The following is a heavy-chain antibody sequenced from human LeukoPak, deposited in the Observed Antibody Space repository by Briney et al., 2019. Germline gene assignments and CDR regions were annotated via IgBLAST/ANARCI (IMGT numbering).Heavy chain of an antibody. CDR2: ISDSGGRT. J-gene: IGHJ4*02. V-gene: IGHV3-23*01. Sequence: GGSLRLSCAAPGFTFSNYAMRWVRQAPGKGLEWVSVISDSGGRTYYADSVKGRFTISRDNSKNTLYLHMNSLRAEDTAIYYCAKHGEAYGDSKTDYWGQGTLVTVSS. D-gene: IGHD4-17*01. CDR3: AKHGEAYGDSKTDY. CDR1: GFTFSNYA.